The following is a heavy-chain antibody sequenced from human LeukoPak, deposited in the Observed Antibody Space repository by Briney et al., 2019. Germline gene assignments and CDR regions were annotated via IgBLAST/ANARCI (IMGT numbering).Heavy chain of an antibody. J-gene: IGHJ4*02. CDR3: GRRSRSTWNYRRGDY. Sequence: PSETLSLTCAVYGGSFSGYYWSRIRQPPGKGLEWIGEINHSGSTNYNPSLKSRVTISVDTSKNQSSLKLTSVTAADTAVYYCGRRSRSTWNYRRGDYWGQGTLVTVSS. V-gene: IGHV4-34*01. D-gene: IGHD1-7*01. CDR1: GGSFSGYY. CDR2: INHSGST.